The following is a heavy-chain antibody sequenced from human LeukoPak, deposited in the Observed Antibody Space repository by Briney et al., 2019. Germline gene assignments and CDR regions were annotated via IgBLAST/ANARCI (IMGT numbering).Heavy chain of an antibody. D-gene: IGHD3-10*01. CDR2: ISWNSGSI. CDR1: GFTFDDYA. Sequence: GGSLRLSCAASGFTFDDYAMHWVRQAPGKGLEWVSGISWNSGSIGYADSVKGRFTISRNNAKNSLYLQMNSLRAEDTALYYCAKGYGSGSSLGYWGQGTLVTVSS. V-gene: IGHV3-9*01. CDR3: AKGYGSGSSLGY. J-gene: IGHJ4*02.